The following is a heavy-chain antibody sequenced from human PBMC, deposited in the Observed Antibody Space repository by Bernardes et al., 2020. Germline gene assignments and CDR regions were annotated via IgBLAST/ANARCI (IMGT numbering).Heavy chain of an antibody. Sequence: SVKVSCKASGFTFTSSAVQWVRQARGQRLEWIGWIVVGSGNTNYAQKFQERVTITRDMSTSTAYMELSSLRSEDTAVYYCAAGVCSGGSCYFDVDYWGQGTLVTVSS. D-gene: IGHD2-15*01. CDR3: AAGVCSGGSCYFDVDY. CDR2: IVVGSGNT. V-gene: IGHV1-58*01. CDR1: GFTFTSSA. J-gene: IGHJ4*02.